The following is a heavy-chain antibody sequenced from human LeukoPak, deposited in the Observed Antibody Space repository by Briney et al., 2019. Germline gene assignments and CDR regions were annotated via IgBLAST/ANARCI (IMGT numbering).Heavy chain of an antibody. Sequence: ASVKVSCKASGYTFTGYYMHWVRQAPGQGLEWMGWINPNSGGTNYAQKFQGRGTMTRDTSISPAYMELSRLRSDDTAVYYCARAVITFGGVIIWFDPWGQGTLVTVSS. CDR2: INPNSGGT. J-gene: IGHJ5*02. CDR3: ARAVITFGGVIIWFDP. D-gene: IGHD3-16*01. CDR1: GYTFTGYY. V-gene: IGHV1-2*02.